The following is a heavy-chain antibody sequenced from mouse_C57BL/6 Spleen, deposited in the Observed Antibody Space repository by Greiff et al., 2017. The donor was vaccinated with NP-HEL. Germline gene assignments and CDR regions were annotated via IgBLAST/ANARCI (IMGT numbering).Heavy chain of an antibody. D-gene: IGHD1-1*01. CDR1: GYTFTSYW. Sequence: QVQLQQPGAELVRPGSSVKLSCKASGYTFTSYWMHWVKQRPIQGLEWIGNIDPSDSETHYNQKFKDKATLTVDKSSSTAYMQLSSLTSEDSAVYYCAKGDYYYGSTRYWYFEVWGTGTTVTVSS. CDR2: IDPSDSET. CDR3: AKGDYYYGSTRYWYFEV. J-gene: IGHJ1*03. V-gene: IGHV1-52*01.